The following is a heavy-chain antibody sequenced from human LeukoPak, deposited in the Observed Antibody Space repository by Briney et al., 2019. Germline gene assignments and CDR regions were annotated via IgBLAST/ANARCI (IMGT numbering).Heavy chain of an antibody. Sequence: GESLRISCKGSGYSFTSYWISWVRQMPGKGLERMGRIDPSDSYTNYSPSFQGHVTISADKSISTAYLQWSSLKASDTAMHYCARSLDILTGYYDAWGQGTLVTVSS. CDR3: ARSLDILTGYYDA. J-gene: IGHJ5*02. V-gene: IGHV5-10-1*01. D-gene: IGHD3-9*01. CDR2: IDPSDSYT. CDR1: GYSFTSYW.